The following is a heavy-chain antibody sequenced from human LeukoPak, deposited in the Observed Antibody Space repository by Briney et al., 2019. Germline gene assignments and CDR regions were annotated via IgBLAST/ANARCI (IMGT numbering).Heavy chain of an antibody. CDR3: AKDNSGTVTTWFDY. CDR2: ISWNCGSI. J-gene: IGHJ4*02. D-gene: IGHD4-17*01. Sequence: PGRSLRLSCAASGFTFDNYAMHWVRQAPGKGLEWVAGISWNCGSIGYADSVKGRFTISRDNAKNSLYLQMSSLRAEDMALYYCAKDNSGTVTTWFDYGGQGTLVTVSS. CDR1: GFTFDNYA. V-gene: IGHV3-9*03.